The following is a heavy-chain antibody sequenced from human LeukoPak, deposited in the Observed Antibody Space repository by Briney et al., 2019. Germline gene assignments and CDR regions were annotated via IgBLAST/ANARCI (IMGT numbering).Heavy chain of an antibody. CDR2: IYYSGST. V-gene: IGHV4-59*01. Sequence: SETLSLTCAVYGGSFSGYYWSWIRQPPGKGLEWIGYIYYSGSTNYNPSLKSRVTISVDTSKNQFSLKLSSVTAADTAVYYCARKAAGTLYNWFDPWGQGTLVTVSS. CDR1: GGSFSGYY. CDR3: ARKAAGTLYNWFDP. J-gene: IGHJ5*02. D-gene: IGHD6-19*01.